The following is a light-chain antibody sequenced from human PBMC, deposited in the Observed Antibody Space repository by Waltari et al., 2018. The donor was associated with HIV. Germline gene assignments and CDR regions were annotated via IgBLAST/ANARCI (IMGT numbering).Light chain of an antibody. CDR2: DVS. CDR1: NHDVGGYNY. J-gene: IGLJ3*02. Sequence: QSALTQPASVSGSTGQSITIPCTGPNHDVGGYNYFSWYQQHPGKAPKLMIYDVSNRPSGVSNRFSGSKSGNTASLTISGLQAEDEADYYCSSYTSSSTRVFGGGTKLTVL. CDR3: SSYTSSSTRV. V-gene: IGLV2-14*03.